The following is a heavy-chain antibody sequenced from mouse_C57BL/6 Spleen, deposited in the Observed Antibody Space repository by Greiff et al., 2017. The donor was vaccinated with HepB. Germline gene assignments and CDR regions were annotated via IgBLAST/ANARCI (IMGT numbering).Heavy chain of an antibody. CDR3: ARSENDGYWFAY. CDR2: IDPNSGGT. V-gene: IGHV1-72*01. D-gene: IGHD2-3*01. J-gene: IGHJ3*01. Sequence: QVQLQQPGAELVKPGASVKLSCKASGYTFTSYWMHWVKQRPGRGLEWIGRIDPNSGGTKYNEKFKSKATLTVDKPSSTAYMQISSLTSEDSAVYYCARSENDGYWFAYWGQGTLVTVSA. CDR1: GYTFTSYW.